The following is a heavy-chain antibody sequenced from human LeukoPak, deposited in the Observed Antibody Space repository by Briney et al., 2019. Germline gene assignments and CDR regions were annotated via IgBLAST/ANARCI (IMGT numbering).Heavy chain of an antibody. J-gene: IGHJ3*02. CDR1: GFTFSSYN. CDR2: ISSSSSYI. D-gene: IGHD3-16*02. CDR3: ARDPYDYVWGSYRSEMAFDI. V-gene: IGHV3-21*01. Sequence: GGSLRLSCAASGFTFSSYNMNWVRQAPGKGLEWVSSISSSSSYIYYADSVKGRFTISRDNAKNSLYLQMNSLRAEDTAVYYCARDPYDYVWGSYRSEMAFDIWGQGTMVTVSS.